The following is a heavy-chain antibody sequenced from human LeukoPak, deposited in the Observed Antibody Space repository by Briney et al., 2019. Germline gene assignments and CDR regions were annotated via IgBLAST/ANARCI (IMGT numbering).Heavy chain of an antibody. J-gene: IGHJ4*02. D-gene: IGHD5-12*01. CDR2: IYPDDSNT. CDR3: VRRGYADYALDY. Sequence: GESLKISCKSSGYSFTNYWIGWVRQMPGKGLEWMGIIYPDDSNTRYSPSFQGQVTISADTSISTAYLQWSSLEASDTAMYYCVRRGYADYALDYWGQGTLVTVSP. V-gene: IGHV5-51*01. CDR1: GYSFTNYW.